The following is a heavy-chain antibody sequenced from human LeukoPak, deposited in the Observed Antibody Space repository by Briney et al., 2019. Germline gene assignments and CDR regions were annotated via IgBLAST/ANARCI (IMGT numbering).Heavy chain of an antibody. CDR1: GFTFSDYW. CDR3: ARSVDKQFDY. D-gene: IGHD2-15*01. J-gene: IGHJ4*02. CDR2: INSDGTSK. V-gene: IGHV3-74*01. Sequence: GVSLRLSCAASGFTFSDYWMHWVRQAPGKGLVWVSRINSDGTSKTYADSGKGRFTIYRDNAKDTVNLQMNSLRAEDTALYYCARSVDKQFDYRGQGTLVAVSS.